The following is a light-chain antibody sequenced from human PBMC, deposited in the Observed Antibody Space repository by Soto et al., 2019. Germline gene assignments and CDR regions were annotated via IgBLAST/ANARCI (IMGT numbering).Light chain of an antibody. CDR3: QQSYKMPS. CDR2: ATS. J-gene: IGKJ5*01. Sequence: EIPLTQSPSSLAASVGDRLTLTCRASRNVIIYLNWYQHKPGKGPTLLIHATSNLQIGVPSRFSGSGSGTEFTLTISSLEPEDFGTYYCQQSYKMPSFGQGTRLEI. V-gene: IGKV1-39*01. CDR1: RNVIIY.